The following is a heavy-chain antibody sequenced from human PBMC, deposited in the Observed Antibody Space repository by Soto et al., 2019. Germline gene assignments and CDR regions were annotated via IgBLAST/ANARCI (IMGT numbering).Heavy chain of an antibody. CDR2: IYYSGST. CDR1: GGSISSSSYY. D-gene: IGHD1-1*01. V-gene: IGHV4-39*01. Sequence: QLQLQESGPGLVKPSETLSLTCTVSGGSISSSSYYWGWIRQPPGKGLEWIGSIYYSGSTYYNPSLKSRVTISVDTAKNQFSLKLSFVTAADTAVYYCARQPRIQLERRGWFYYFDSWGQGTLVTVSS. J-gene: IGHJ4*02. CDR3: ARQPRIQLERRGWFYYFDS.